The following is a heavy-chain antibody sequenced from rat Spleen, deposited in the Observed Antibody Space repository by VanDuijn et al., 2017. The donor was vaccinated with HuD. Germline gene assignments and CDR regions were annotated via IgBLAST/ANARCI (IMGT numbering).Heavy chain of an antibody. D-gene: IGHD1-11*01. CDR3: ARQGYLRDWYFDF. V-gene: IGHV5-31*01. CDR2: ISSSGGTI. J-gene: IGHJ1*01. Sequence: EVQLVASGGGLVQPGRSLKLSCVASGFPFSNFWMTWIRQAAGKGLEWVVYISSSGGTIFYADTVKDRFTISRDNAKNTLYFQLSSLRSEDTATYYCARQGYLRDWYFDFWGPGTMVTVSS. CDR1: GFPFSNFW.